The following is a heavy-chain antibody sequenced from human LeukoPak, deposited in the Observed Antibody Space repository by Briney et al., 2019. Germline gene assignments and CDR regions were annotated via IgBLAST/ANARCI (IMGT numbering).Heavy chain of an antibody. Sequence: SQTLSLTCTVSGGSISSYYWSWIRQPPGKGLEWIGYIYYSGTTNYNPSLKSRVTILVDTSKNQFSLNLSSVTAADTAVYYCARRGIAAAGYDYWGQGTLVTVSS. CDR3: ARRGIAAAGYDY. J-gene: IGHJ4*02. CDR1: GGSISSYY. V-gene: IGHV4-59*08. D-gene: IGHD6-13*01. CDR2: IYYSGTT.